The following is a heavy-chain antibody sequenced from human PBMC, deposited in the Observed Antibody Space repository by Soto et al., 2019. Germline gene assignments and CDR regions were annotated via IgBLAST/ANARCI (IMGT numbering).Heavy chain of an antibody. D-gene: IGHD5-12*01. Sequence: GASVKVSCKASGYTFTSNGISWVRQAPGQGLEWMGWISAYNGNTNFAQKLQGRVSLTTDTSTTTAYMELRSLTSDDTAVYYCARDLVPGYTGYSDYWGQGTLVTVSS. CDR3: ARDLVPGYTGYSDY. CDR2: ISAYNGNT. CDR1: GYTFTSNG. J-gene: IGHJ4*02. V-gene: IGHV1-18*01.